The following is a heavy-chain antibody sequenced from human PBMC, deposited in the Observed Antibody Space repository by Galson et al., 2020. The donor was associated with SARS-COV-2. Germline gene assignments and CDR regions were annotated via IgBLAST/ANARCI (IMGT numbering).Heavy chain of an antibody. Sequence: ASVKVSCKVSGYNLTELSMHWVRQDPGKGLEWMGGFDPEDGETIYAQKFQGRVTMTEDTSTDTAYMELSSLRSEDTAVYYCATAPAVAGPHLAYYYYYGMDVWGQGTTVTVSS. V-gene: IGHV1-24*01. CDR2: FDPEDGET. J-gene: IGHJ6*02. CDR3: ATAPAVAGPHLAYYYYYGMDV. D-gene: IGHD6-19*01. CDR1: GYNLTELS.